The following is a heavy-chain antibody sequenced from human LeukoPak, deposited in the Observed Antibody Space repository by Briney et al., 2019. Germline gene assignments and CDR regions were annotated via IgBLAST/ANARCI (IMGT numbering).Heavy chain of an antibody. D-gene: IGHD5-24*01. J-gene: IGHJ4*02. V-gene: IGHV4-59*01. CDR1: GGSISNYY. Sequence: SETLSLTCPVSGGSISNYYYWTWIRQPPGKGLEWIGYVYYTGSTNFNPSLRSRVTMSLDTSRNQFSLKLTSLTAADTAVYYCARGAMATTPFFDYWGQGTLVTVSS. CDR2: VYYTGST. CDR3: ARGAMATTPFFDY.